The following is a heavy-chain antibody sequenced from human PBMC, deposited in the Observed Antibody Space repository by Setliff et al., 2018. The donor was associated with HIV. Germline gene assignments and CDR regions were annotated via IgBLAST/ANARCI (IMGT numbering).Heavy chain of an antibody. CDR1: GYTFTSYG. CDR2: ISTYNGNT. CDR3: ARGPYYDSSGYYSWPFDY. V-gene: IGHV1-18*01. D-gene: IGHD3-22*01. Sequence: ASVKVSCKASGYTFTSYGFSWVRQAPGQGLEWMGWISTYNGNTNFARKFQDRVTMTTDTSTSTAYMELRSLRSDDTAVYYCARGPYYDSSGYYSWPFDYWGQGTLVTV. J-gene: IGHJ4*02.